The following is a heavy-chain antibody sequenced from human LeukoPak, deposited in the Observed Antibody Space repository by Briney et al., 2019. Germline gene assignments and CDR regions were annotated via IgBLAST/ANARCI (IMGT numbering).Heavy chain of an antibody. V-gene: IGHV3-23*01. D-gene: IGHD6-19*01. CDR2: ISGSGGST. J-gene: IGHJ4*02. Sequence: QSGGSLRLSCAASGFTFSSYAMSWVRQAPGKGLEWVSAISGSGGSTYYADSVKDRFTISRDNSKNTLYLQMNSLRAEDTAVYYCARSSSGWFHFDYWGQGTLVTVSS. CDR3: ARSSSGWFHFDY. CDR1: GFTFSSYA.